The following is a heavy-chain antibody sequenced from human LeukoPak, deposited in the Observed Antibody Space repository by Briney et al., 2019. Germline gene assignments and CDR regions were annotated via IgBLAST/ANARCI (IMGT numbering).Heavy chain of an antibody. Sequence: PSETLSLTCAVSGGSISSGGYSWSWIRQPPGKGLEWIGYIYHSGSTYYNPSLKSRVTISVDKSKNQFSLKLSSVTAADTAVYYCARDYSSSWYFKGHSDYWGQGTLVTVSS. CDR3: ARDYSSSWYFKGHSDY. CDR1: GGSISSGGYS. D-gene: IGHD6-13*01. CDR2: IYHSGST. V-gene: IGHV4-30-2*01. J-gene: IGHJ4*02.